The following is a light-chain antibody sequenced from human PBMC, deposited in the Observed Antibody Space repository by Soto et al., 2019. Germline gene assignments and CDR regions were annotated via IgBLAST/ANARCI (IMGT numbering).Light chain of an antibody. CDR3: QQYDNWPPWT. V-gene: IGKV3-15*01. J-gene: IGKJ1*01. CDR1: QSVSSK. Sequence: EIVMTQSTATLSVSLGERASLSCRASQSVSSKVAWYQQKPGQAPRLLMYGASTRATGTPARFSGSGSGTEFTLTISSLQSEDSAVYYCQQYDNWPPWTFGQGTKVEIK. CDR2: GAS.